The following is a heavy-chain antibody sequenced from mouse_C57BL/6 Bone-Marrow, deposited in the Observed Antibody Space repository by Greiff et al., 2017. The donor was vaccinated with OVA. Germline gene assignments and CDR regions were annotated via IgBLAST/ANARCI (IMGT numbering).Heavy chain of an antibody. CDR2: IRSKSNNYAT. CDR1: GFSFNTYA. Sequence: DVQLVESGGGLVQPKGSLKLSCAASGFSFNTYAMNWVRQAPGKGLEWVARIRSKSNNYATYYADSVKDRFTISRDDSESMLYLQMNNLKTEDTAVYYGGRQGVLRPYWYFDVWGKGTTVTVSS. CDR3: GRQGVLRPYWYFDV. V-gene: IGHV10-1*01. J-gene: IGHJ1*03. D-gene: IGHD1-2*01.